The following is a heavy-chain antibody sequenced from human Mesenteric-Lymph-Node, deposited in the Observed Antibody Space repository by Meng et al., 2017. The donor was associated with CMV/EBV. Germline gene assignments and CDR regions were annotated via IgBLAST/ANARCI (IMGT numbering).Heavy chain of an antibody. D-gene: IGHD1-26*01. CDR1: GYTFTGYY. J-gene: IGHJ4*02. Sequence: ASVKVSCKASGYTFTGYYMHRVRQAPGQGLEWMGWINPNSGGTNYAQKFQGRVAMTRDTSISTAYMELSRLRSDDTAVYYCASERWGGSYYFDYWGQGTLVTVSS. V-gene: IGHV1-2*02. CDR2: INPNSGGT. CDR3: ASERWGGSYYFDY.